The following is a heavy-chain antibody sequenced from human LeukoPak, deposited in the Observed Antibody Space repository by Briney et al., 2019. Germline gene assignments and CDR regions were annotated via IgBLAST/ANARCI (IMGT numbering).Heavy chain of an antibody. D-gene: IGHD6-13*01. CDR2: ISSTSSYI. V-gene: IGHV3-21*01. CDR1: GFTFSSYY. CDR3: ARGYSSGWSAFDY. Sequence: GGSLRLSCAASGFTFSSYYMNWVRQAPGRGLEWVSSISSTSSYIYYADSVKGRFTISRDNADNPLYLQMNSLRAEDTAVYYCARGYSSGWSAFDYWGQGTLVTVSS. J-gene: IGHJ4*02.